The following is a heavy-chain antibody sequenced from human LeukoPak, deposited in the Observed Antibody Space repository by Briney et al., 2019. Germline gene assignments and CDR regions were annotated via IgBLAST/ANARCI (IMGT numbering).Heavy chain of an antibody. CDR1: GFTFSVYA. J-gene: IGHJ4*02. CDR3: AKSHSLEYRGYFDY. D-gene: IGHD2/OR15-2a*01. Sequence: GGSLRLSCATSGFTFSVYAMSWVRQAPGKGLEWVSTISGSGGRTYYVESVRGRVSISTGNSKNTLYLLVNELSGEDTAVYYCAKSHSLEYRGYFDYWGQGTLVTVSS. CDR2: ISGSGGRT. V-gene: IGHV3-23*01.